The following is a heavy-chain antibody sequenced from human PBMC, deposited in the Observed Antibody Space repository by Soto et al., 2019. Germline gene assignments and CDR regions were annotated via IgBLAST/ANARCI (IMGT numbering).Heavy chain of an antibody. V-gene: IGHV1-18*01. CDR2: ISAYNGNT. CDR1: GYTFTSYG. J-gene: IGHJ6*02. Sequence: ASVKVSCKASGYTFTSYGISWVRQAPGQGLEWMGWISAYNGNTNYAQKLQGRVTMTTDTSTSTAYMELMSLRSDDTAVYYCARVREDIVVVPAATPYYYYGMDVWGQGTTVTVSS. D-gene: IGHD2-2*01. CDR3: ARVREDIVVVPAATPYYYYGMDV.